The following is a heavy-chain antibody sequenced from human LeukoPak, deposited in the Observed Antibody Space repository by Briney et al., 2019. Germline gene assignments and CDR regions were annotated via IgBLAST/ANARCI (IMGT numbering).Heavy chain of an antibody. Sequence: GESLKISCKGSGYSFTSYWIGWVRQMPGKGLEWMGIIYPGDSDTRYSPSFQGQVTISADKSIGTAYLQWSSLKASDTAMYYCARQGDAFRHWFDPWGQGTLVTVSS. D-gene: IGHD3-16*01. J-gene: IGHJ5*02. CDR1: GYSFTSYW. CDR2: IYPGDSDT. V-gene: IGHV5-51*01. CDR3: ARQGDAFRHWFDP.